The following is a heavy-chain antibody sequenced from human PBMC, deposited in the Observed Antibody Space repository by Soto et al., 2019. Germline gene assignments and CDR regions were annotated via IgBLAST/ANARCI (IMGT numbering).Heavy chain of an antibody. V-gene: IGHV4-31*01. CDR1: GGFITSGGYY. CDR3: AREKTVVESRRLGGAS. D-gene: IGHD2-15*01. Sequence: QVQLLESGPGLVKPSQTLSLTCTVSGGFITSGGYYWTWLRHRPGQGLEWIGHRSQTGNSYANPSLNSPAIISMGTSANEFSLRLTSVTAADTAVYYCAREKTVVESRRLGGASWGQGILVTVSS. J-gene: IGHJ5*02. CDR2: RSQTGNS.